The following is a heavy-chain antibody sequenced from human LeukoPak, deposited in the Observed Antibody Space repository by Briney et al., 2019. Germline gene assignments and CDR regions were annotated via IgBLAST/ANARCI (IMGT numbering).Heavy chain of an antibody. D-gene: IGHD2-15*01. CDR1: GGSINNYY. CDR2: IYTRGST. CDR3: ARGRYCSADICSGGDAFDI. Sequence: SEALSLTCTVSGGSINNYYWSWIRQPAGKGLEWIGRIYTRGSTNYNPSLKSRVTMSVDTSKNQFSLKLSSVTAADTAVYHCARGRYCSADICSGGDAFDIWGQGTMVSVSS. J-gene: IGHJ3*02. V-gene: IGHV4-4*07.